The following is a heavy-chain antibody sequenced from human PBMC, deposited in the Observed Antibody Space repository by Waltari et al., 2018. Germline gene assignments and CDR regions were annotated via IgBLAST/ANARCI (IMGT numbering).Heavy chain of an antibody. CDR1: GYRFTNYW. J-gene: IGHJ6*03. CDR3: ARSTVARGTSYYYYYYMDV. Sequence: EVQLVQSGAEVKKPGESLKISCKGSGYRFTNYWIGWVRQMPGNGLEWMGIIYPGDSDTRYSPSFQGQVTISVDKSISTAHLQWSSLKASDTAMYYCARSTVARGTSYYYYYYMDVWGKGTTVTVSS. V-gene: IGHV5-51*01. D-gene: IGHD4-17*01. CDR2: IYPGDSDT.